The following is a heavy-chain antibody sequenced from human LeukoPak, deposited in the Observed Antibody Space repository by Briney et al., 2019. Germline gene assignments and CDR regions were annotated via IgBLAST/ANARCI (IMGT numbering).Heavy chain of an antibody. Sequence: KPSETLSLTCTGSGGSISSYYWSWIRQPPGKGLEWIGYIYYSGSTNYNPSLKSRVTISVDTSKNQFSLKLSSVTAAGTAVYYCARDAGVGWFDPWGQGTLVTVSS. CDR2: IYYSGST. CDR1: GGSISSYY. V-gene: IGHV4-59*01. D-gene: IGHD3-10*01. CDR3: ARDAGVGWFDP. J-gene: IGHJ5*02.